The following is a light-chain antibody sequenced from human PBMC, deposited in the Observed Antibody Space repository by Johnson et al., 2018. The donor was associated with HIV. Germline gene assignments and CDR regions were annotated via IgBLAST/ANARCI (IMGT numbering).Light chain of an antibody. CDR2: DNN. CDR1: SSNIGNNY. Sequence: QSVLTQPPSVSAAPGQKVTISCSGTSSNIGNNYVSWYQQFPGTAPKLVIYDNNNRPSGIPDRFSGSKSGTSATLGITGLQTEDEADYYCGTWDSSLSAGVFGPGTEASVL. CDR3: GTWDSSLSAGV. J-gene: IGLJ1*01. V-gene: IGLV1-51*01.